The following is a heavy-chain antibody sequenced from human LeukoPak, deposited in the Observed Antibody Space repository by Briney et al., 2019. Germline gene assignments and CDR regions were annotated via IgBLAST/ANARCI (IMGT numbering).Heavy chain of an antibody. D-gene: IGHD3-9*01. Sequence: QSGGSLRLSCAASGFTFSYYAMSWVRQAPGKGLEWVSAISGNGGSTYYPDSVKGRFTISRDNSKNTLYLQMNSLRAEDTAVYYCAREPKSTGWSDPWGQGTLVTVSS. CDR2: ISGNGGST. V-gene: IGHV3-23*01. J-gene: IGHJ5*02. CDR3: AREPKSTGWSDP. CDR1: GFTFSYYA.